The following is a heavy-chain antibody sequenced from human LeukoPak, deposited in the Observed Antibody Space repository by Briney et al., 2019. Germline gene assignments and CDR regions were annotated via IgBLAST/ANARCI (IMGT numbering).Heavy chain of an antibody. CDR3: ARDLNCGGDCYSN. J-gene: IGHJ4*02. D-gene: IGHD2-21*02. CDR2: ISSSGSTI. V-gene: IGHV3-48*03. Sequence: GGSLRLSCAASGFTFSSYEMNWVRQAPGKVLEWVSYISSSGSTIYYADSVKGRFTISRDNAKNSLYLQMNSLRAEDTAVYYCARDLNCGGDCYSNWGQGTLVTVSS. CDR1: GFTFSSYE.